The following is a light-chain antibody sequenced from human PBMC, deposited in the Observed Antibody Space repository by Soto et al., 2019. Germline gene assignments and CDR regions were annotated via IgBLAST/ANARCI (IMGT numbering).Light chain of an antibody. CDR3: QHGYSTPLT. J-gene: IGKJ4*01. V-gene: IGKV1-39*01. Sequence: DIQMTQSPSSLSASVGDRVTITCRASQSISTYLHWYQQKPGKAPNLLIYAASTLQSGVPSRFIGSGSGTDFTLTISSLQPEDFATYFCQHGYSTPLTFGGGTQVDIK. CDR1: QSISTY. CDR2: AAS.